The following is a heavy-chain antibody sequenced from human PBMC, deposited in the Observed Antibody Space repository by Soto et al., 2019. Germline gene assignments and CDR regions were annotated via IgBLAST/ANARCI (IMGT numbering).Heavy chain of an antibody. D-gene: IGHD6-19*01. Sequence: PGGSLRLSCAASGFTFSSYGMHWVRQAPGKGLEWVAVISYDGSNKYYADSVKGRFTISRDNSKNTLYLQMNSLRAEDTAVYYCAKETPGQAVARTRSPPAWGQGTLVTVSS. V-gene: IGHV3-30*18. CDR1: GFTFSSYG. CDR2: ISYDGSNK. CDR3: AKETPGQAVARTRSPPA. J-gene: IGHJ5*02.